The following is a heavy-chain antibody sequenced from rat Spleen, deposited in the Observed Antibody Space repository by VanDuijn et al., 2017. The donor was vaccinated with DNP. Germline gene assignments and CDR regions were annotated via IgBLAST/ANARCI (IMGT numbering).Heavy chain of an antibody. Sequence: EVKLVESGGGLVQPGRSLKLSCAASGFNFNDYWMGWVRQAPGKGLEWLGEINKDSSTIKYTPSLKDKFTISRDNVQKTLFLQVIKLGSEDTAFYYCATGSFDYWGQGVMVTVSS. J-gene: IGHJ2*01. D-gene: IGHD5-1*01. CDR3: ATGSFDY. CDR2: INKDSSTI. CDR1: GFNFNDYW. V-gene: IGHV4-2*01.